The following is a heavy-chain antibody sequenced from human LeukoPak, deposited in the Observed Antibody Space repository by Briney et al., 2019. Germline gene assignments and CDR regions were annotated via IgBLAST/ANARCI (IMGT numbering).Heavy chain of an antibody. CDR2: ISSSSSTI. V-gene: IGHV3-48*02. CDR3: ARLDLGYCSGGSCYRTYYGMDV. CDR1: GFTFSSYS. Sequence: GGSQRLSCAASGFTFSSYSMNWVRQAPGKGLEWVSYISSSSSTIYYADSVKGRFTISRDNAKNSLYLQMNSLRDEDTAVYYCARLDLGYCSGGSCYRTYYGMDVWGQGTTVTVSS. J-gene: IGHJ6*02. D-gene: IGHD2-15*01.